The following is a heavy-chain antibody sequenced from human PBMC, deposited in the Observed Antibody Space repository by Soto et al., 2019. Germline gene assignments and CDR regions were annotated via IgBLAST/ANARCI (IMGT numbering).Heavy chain of an antibody. CDR1: GGSFSGYY. D-gene: IGHD3-22*01. CDR2: INHSGST. J-gene: IGHJ3*02. Sequence: NPSETLSLTCAVYGGSFSGYYWSWIRQPPGKGLEWIGEINHSGSTNYNPSLKSRVTISVDTSKNQFSLKLSSVTAADTAVYYCARDRSSGYRDAFDIWGQGTMVTVSS. V-gene: IGHV4-34*01. CDR3: ARDRSSGYRDAFDI.